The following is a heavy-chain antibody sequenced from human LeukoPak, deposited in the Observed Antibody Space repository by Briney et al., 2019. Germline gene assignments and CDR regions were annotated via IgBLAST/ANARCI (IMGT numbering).Heavy chain of an antibody. CDR1: GGSFSGYY. Sequence: SETLSLTCAVYGGSFSGYYWSRIRQPPGKGLEWIGEINHSGSTNYNPSLKSRVTISVDTSKNQFSLKLSSVTAADTAVYYCARGWAPGVVIIHTNWFDPWGQGTLVTVSS. V-gene: IGHV4-34*01. D-gene: IGHD3-3*01. CDR2: INHSGST. J-gene: IGHJ5*02. CDR3: ARGWAPGVVIIHTNWFDP.